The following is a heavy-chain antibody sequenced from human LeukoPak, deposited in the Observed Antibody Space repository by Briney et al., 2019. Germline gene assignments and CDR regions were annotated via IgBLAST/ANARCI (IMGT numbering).Heavy chain of an antibody. D-gene: IGHD6-19*01. CDR3: ARGVASGWYLMVGYYYHYMDV. V-gene: IGHV3-74*01. Sequence: GGSLRLSCAASGFTFSSYWMHWVRQAPGKGLVWVSRINTDGSSTSYADSVKGRFTISRDNAKNTLYLQMNSLRAEDTAVYYCARGVASGWYLMVGYYYHYMDVWGKGTTVTVSS. J-gene: IGHJ6*03. CDR1: GFTFSSYW. CDR2: INTDGSST.